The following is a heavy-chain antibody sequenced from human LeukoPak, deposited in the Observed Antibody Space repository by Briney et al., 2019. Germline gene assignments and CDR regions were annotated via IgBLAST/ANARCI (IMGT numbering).Heavy chain of an antibody. D-gene: IGHD6-19*01. CDR1: GFAFSTYG. CDR3: AKEIHPRSSNGWPFDY. CDR2: ISYDGIVK. J-gene: IGHJ4*02. Sequence: GGSLRLSCAASGFAFSTYGMHWVRQAPGRGLEWVAVISYDGIVKHYTDSVKGRFTISRDNSRNTLYLQMNSLGTEDTAAYYCAKEIHPRSSNGWPFDYWGQGTLVTVSS. V-gene: IGHV3-30*18.